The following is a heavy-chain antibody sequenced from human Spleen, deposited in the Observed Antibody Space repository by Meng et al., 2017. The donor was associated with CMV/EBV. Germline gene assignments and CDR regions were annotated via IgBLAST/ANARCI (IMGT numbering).Heavy chain of an antibody. Sequence: GESLKISCAASGFTFSSYWMSWVRQAPGKGLEWVSSISTSGYYIYYADSVKGRFTISKDNAKNSLYLQMNSLRAEDTAVYYCVGAPSYGDSSFDYWGQGTLVTVSS. J-gene: IGHJ4*02. CDR3: VGAPSYGDSSFDY. CDR1: GFTFSSYW. V-gene: IGHV3-21*01. D-gene: IGHD4-17*01. CDR2: ISTSGYYI.